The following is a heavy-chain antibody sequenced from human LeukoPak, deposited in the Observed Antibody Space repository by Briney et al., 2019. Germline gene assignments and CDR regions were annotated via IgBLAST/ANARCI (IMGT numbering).Heavy chain of an antibody. CDR2: IKQDGSEK. J-gene: IGHJ4*02. V-gene: IGHV3-7*01. D-gene: IGHD4-23*01. CDR1: GFTFSSYW. Sequence: GGSLRLSCAASGFTFSSYWMSWVRQAPGKGLEWVANIKQDGSEKYYVDSVKGRFTISRDNAKNSLYLQMNSLRAEDTAVYYCARDLGRRWLTPLDYWGQGTLVTVSS. CDR3: ARDLGRRWLTPLDY.